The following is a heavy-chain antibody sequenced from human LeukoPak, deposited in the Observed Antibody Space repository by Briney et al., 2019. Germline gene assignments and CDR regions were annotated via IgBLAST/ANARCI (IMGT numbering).Heavy chain of an antibody. D-gene: IGHD3-22*01. J-gene: IGHJ6*02. CDR3: ARGFDYDSSGYVTSYYYGMDV. V-gene: IGHV1-8*01. CDR1: GYTFTSYD. CDR2: MNPNSGNT. Sequence: ASVKVSCKASGYTFTSYDINWVRQATGQGLEWMGWMNPNSGNTSYAQKFQGRVTMTRNTSISTAYMELSSLRSEDTAVYYCARGFDYDSSGYVTSYYYGMDVWGQGTTVTVSS.